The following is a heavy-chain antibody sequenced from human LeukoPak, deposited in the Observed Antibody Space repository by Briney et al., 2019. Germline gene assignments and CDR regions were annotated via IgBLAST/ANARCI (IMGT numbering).Heavy chain of an antibody. CDR3: ARCTSDYYDILTGYVSYYYYYYMDV. J-gene: IGHJ6*03. CDR2: IYSGGST. D-gene: IGHD3-9*01. V-gene: IGHV3-53*01. CDR1: GFTVSSNY. Sequence: GGSLRLSCAASGFTVSSNYMSWVRQAPGKGLEWVSVIYSGGSTYYADSVKGRFTISRDNSKNTLYLQMNSLRAEDTAVYYCARCTSDYYDILTGYVSYYYYYYMDVWGKGTTVTISS.